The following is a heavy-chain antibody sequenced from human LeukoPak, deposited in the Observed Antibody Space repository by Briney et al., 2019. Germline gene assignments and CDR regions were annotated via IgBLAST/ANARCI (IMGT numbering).Heavy chain of an antibody. D-gene: IGHD6-19*01. CDR2: IYYRGST. CDR3: VQTTGWPVFDY. V-gene: IGHV4-59*08. Sequence: SETLSLTCTEPGGSISSYYWNWRRQPPGKGLEWIGYIYYRGSTNYNPSLKSRVTLSVDTSKTQFSLQLASVTAADTAVYYFVQTTGWPVFDYWGQGILVTASS. CDR1: GGSISSYY. J-gene: IGHJ4*02.